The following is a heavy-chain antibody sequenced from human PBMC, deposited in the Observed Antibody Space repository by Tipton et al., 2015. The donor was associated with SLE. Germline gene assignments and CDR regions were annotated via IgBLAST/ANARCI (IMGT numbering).Heavy chain of an antibody. J-gene: IGHJ4*02. CDR1: GGSISSSSYY. CDR3: AGLYDFWSGYRSDY. Sequence: TLSLTCTVPGGSISSSSYYWGWIRQPPGKGLEWIGSIYYSGSTYYNPSLKSRVTISVDTSKNQFSLKLSSVTAADTAVYYCAGLYDFWSGYRSDYWGQGTLVTVSS. V-gene: IGHV4-39*07. CDR2: IYYSGST. D-gene: IGHD3-3*01.